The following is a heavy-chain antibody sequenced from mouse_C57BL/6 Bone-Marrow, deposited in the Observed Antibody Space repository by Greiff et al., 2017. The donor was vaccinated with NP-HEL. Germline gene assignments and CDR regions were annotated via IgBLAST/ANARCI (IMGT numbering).Heavy chain of an antibody. Sequence: VQLQQPGAELVRPGSSVKLSCKASGYTFTSYWMDWVKQRPGQGLEWIGNIYPSDSETNYNQKFKDKATLTVDKSSSTAYMQLSSLTSEDSAVYYGARSVSGWEYWGQGTTLTVSS. CDR2: IYPSDSET. J-gene: IGHJ2*01. D-gene: IGHD3-2*02. V-gene: IGHV1-61*01. CDR3: ARSVSGWEY. CDR1: GYTFTSYW.